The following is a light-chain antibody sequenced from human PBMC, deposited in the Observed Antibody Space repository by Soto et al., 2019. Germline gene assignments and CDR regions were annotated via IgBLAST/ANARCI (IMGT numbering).Light chain of an antibody. CDR1: QSVSSY. Sequence: EIVLTQSPGTLSLSPGERATLSCRASQSVSSYLACYQQKPGQAPSLLIYDVSHRATGIPARFSGSGSGTDFTLTISSLEPEDFAVYYCQQRSNWLSITFGQGTKVDIK. J-gene: IGKJ1*01. CDR3: QQRSNWLSIT. CDR2: DVS. V-gene: IGKV3-11*01.